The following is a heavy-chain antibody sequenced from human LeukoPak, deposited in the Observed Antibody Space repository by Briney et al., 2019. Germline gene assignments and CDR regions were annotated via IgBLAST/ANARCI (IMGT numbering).Heavy chain of an antibody. CDR2: VDTDGSGT. Sequence: RGSLRLSCEASGITFNNYWLHWVRQAPGKGLVWVSRVDTDGSGTIYADSVKGRFTVSRDNAKNTLYLQMISLRAEDTAVYYCARGGYSSGPDYWGQGILVTVSS. D-gene: IGHD6-19*01. CDR1: GITFNNYW. J-gene: IGHJ4*02. CDR3: ARGGYSSGPDY. V-gene: IGHV3-74*01.